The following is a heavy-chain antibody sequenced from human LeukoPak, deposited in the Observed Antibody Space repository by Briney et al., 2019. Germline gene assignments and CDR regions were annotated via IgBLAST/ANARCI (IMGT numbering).Heavy chain of an antibody. Sequence: SVKVSCKASGGTFSSYAISWVRQAPGQGLEWMGGIIPIFGTANYAQKFQGRVTITADESTSTAYMELSSLRSEDTAVYYCARDGDAYSSSGNNWFDPWGQGTLVTVSS. D-gene: IGHD6-6*01. CDR2: IIPIFGTA. CDR3: ARDGDAYSSSGNNWFDP. V-gene: IGHV1-69*13. J-gene: IGHJ5*02. CDR1: GGTFSSYA.